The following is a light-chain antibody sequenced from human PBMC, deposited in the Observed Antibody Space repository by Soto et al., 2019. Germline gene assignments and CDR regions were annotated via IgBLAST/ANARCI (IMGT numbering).Light chain of an antibody. CDR1: QSISSY. CDR3: QQSYSTLGIT. J-gene: IGKJ5*01. V-gene: IGKV1-39*01. Sequence: DIQMTQSPSSLSASVGDRVTISCRVSQSISSYLNWYQQKPGEAPKLLIYAASSLQSGVPSRFSGSGSGTDFTLTISSLQPEDFATYYCQQSYSTLGITFGQGTRLE. CDR2: AAS.